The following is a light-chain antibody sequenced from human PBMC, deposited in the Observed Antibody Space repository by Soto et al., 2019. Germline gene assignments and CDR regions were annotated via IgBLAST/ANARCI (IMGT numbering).Light chain of an antibody. CDR3: QQYCRSPFT. Sequence: DIVLTTSPGALSYSPGERATLCCRASQSISSTYLAWYQQIPGQAPRLLIYGASARATGIPDRFSGSGSGTDFTLTISRLEPEDFAVYYCQQYCRSPFTFGPGTKVDIK. J-gene: IGKJ3*01. CDR1: QSISSTY. CDR2: GAS. V-gene: IGKV3-20*01.